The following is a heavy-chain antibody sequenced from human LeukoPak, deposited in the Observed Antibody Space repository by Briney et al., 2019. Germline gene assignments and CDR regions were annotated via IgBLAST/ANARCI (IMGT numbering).Heavy chain of an antibody. CDR2: IHSSGST. V-gene: IGHV4-59*12. CDR1: GGTISSYY. Sequence: SETLSLTCTVSGGTISSYYWNWIRQPPGKGLEWIGYIHSSGSTNYNPSLKSRVTISVDTSKNQFSLKLSSMTAADTAVYYCARGGLMVYAVRVQNDVFDIWGQGTMVTVSS. D-gene: IGHD2-8*01. CDR3: ARGGLMVYAVRVQNDVFDI. J-gene: IGHJ3*02.